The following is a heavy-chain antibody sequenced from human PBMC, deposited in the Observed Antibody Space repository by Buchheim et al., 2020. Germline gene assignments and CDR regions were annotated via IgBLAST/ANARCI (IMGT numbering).Heavy chain of an antibody. CDR1: GYTFSGYY. CDR3: ARSRGSGPAPL. CDR2: MNPYSSVT. V-gene: IGHV1-2*02. D-gene: IGHD3-3*01. J-gene: IGHJ4*02. Sequence: QVQLVQSGAEVKNPGASVKVSCQASGYTFSGYYMHWVRQAPGQGLEWMGWMNPYSSVTKLPQKFQGRVTMTRDTSISTAYMELSRLRSDDTAVYYCARSRGSGPAPLWGQGTL.